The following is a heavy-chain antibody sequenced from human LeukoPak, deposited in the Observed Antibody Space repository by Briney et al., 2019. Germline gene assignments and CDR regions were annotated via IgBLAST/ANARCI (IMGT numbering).Heavy chain of an antibody. V-gene: IGHV3-11*01. J-gene: IGHJ5*02. CDR2: INIGGTNT. Sequence: GGSLRLSCAASGFTFNDYYMSWIRQAPGKGLEWLSYINIGGTNTHYADSVKGRFTISRDNAKKSLYLEMNNLRAEDTAVYYCATDGAGFDAWGQGVLVTVSS. CDR1: GFTFNDYY. CDR3: ATDGAGFDA.